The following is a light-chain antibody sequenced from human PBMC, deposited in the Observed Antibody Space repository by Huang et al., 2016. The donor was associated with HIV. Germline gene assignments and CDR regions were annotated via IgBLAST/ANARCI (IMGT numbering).Light chain of an antibody. CDR1: QSLSGR. V-gene: IGKV1-5*03. J-gene: IGKJ1*01. CDR2: GAS. Sequence: DIQMTQSPSTLSASVGDRVTITCRASQSLSGRLAWYQQKPGKAPKVLIYGASTSESGVPSRFSGSGSETSFTLTISSLQPDDFATYYCQQYKSYPLTFGQGTKVDIK. CDR3: QQYKSYPLT.